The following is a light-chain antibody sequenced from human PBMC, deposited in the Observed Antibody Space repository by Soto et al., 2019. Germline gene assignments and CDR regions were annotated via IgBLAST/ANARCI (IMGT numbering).Light chain of an antibody. J-gene: IGKJ2*01. CDR1: QSISSSY. CDR2: GAS. Sequence: EIVLTQSPGTLSLSPRERATLSCRASQSISSSYLAWYQQKPGQAPRLLIYGASSRATGIPDRCSGSGSGTDFTLTLSRLEPEDFAVYYCQQYGGSPPYTFGQGTKLEIK. V-gene: IGKV3-20*01. CDR3: QQYGGSPPYT.